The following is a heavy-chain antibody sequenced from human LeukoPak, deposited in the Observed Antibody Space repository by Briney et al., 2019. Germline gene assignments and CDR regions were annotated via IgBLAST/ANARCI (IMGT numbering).Heavy chain of an antibody. CDR2: IYPGDFDT. J-gene: IGHJ6*03. Sequence: GESLKISCKGSGYSFTSYWIGWVRQMPGKGLEWMGIIYPGDFDTRYSPSFQGQVTISADKSISTAYLQWSSLKASDTAMYYCARSWDYYDSSGHMDVWGKGTTVTVSS. D-gene: IGHD3-22*01. CDR1: GYSFTSYW. CDR3: ARSWDYYDSSGHMDV. V-gene: IGHV5-51*01.